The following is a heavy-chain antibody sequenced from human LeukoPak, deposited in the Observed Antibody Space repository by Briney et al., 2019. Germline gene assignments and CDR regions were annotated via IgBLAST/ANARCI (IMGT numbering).Heavy chain of an antibody. D-gene: IGHD4-17*01. V-gene: IGHV3-30*18. CDR3: AKGYGDKLLLFDY. CDR1: GFTFSSYG. J-gene: IGHJ4*02. CDR2: ISYDGSNK. Sequence: GGPLRLSCAASGFTFSSYGMHWVRQAPGKGLEWVAVISYDGSNKYYADSVKGRFTISRDNSKNTLYLQMNSLRAEDTAVYYCAKGYGDKLLLFDYWGQGTLVTVSS.